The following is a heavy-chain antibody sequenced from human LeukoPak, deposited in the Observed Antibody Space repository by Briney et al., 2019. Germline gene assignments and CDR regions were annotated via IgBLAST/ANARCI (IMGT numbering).Heavy chain of an antibody. CDR1: GGSISSSSYY. CDR3: ARPLTYYYDSSGYYTQADAFDI. J-gene: IGHJ3*02. D-gene: IGHD3-22*01. Sequence: PSETLSLTCTVSGGSISSSSYYWGWIRQPPGKGLEWIGSIYYSGSTYYNPSLKSRVTISVDTSKNQFSLKLSSVTAADTAVYYCARPLTYYYDSSGYYTQADAFDIWGQGTMVTVSS. V-gene: IGHV4-39*01. CDR2: IYYSGST.